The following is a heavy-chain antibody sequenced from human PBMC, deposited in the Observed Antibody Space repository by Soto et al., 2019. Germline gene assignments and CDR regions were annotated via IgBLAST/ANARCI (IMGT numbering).Heavy chain of an antibody. D-gene: IGHD3-3*01. CDR1: GFTFSSYS. V-gene: IGHV3-48*02. CDR2: ISSSSSTI. Sequence: GGSLRLSCAASGFTFSSYSMNWVRQAPGKGLEWVSYISSSSSTIYYADSVKGRFTISRDNAKNSLYLQMNSLRDEDTAVYYCARAGITIFGVVTYDYWGQGTLVTVSS. J-gene: IGHJ4*02. CDR3: ARAGITIFGVVTYDY.